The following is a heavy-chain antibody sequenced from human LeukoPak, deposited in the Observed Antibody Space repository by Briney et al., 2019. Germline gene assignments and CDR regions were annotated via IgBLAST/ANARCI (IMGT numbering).Heavy chain of an antibody. CDR1: GYTFTSYY. Sequence: KVSCKASGYTFTSYYMHWVRQMPGKGLEWMGIIYPGDSDTRYSPSFQGQVTISADKSISTAYLQWSSLKASDTAMYYCARHLSYDSSGYPLGYWGQGALVTVSS. V-gene: IGHV5-51*01. J-gene: IGHJ4*02. CDR3: ARHLSYDSSGYPLGY. CDR2: IYPGDSDT. D-gene: IGHD3-22*01.